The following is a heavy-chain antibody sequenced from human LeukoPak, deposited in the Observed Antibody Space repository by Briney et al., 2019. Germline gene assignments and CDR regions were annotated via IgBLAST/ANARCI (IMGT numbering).Heavy chain of an antibody. CDR1: GDSINSLDL. CDR2: MYLSGTT. J-gene: IGHJ4*02. Sequence: SETLSLTCTVSGDSINSLDLWGWVRQPPGKGLEWIGEMYLSGTTHSNPSVKSRVTISIDKSKSQFFSNLSSVTAADTAVYYCAGLVGRYSSGLYYYYFDYWGQGTLVTVSS. V-gene: IGHV4-4*02. CDR3: AGLVGRYSSGLYYYYFDY. D-gene: IGHD3-22*01.